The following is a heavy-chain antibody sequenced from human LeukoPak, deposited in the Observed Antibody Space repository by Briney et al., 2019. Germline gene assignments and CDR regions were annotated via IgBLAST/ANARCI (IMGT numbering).Heavy chain of an antibody. V-gene: IGHV1-2*02. D-gene: IGHD3-10*01. J-gene: IGHJ4*02. CDR1: GYTFTGYY. CDR2: INPNSGGT. Sequence: ASVKVSCKASGYTFTGYYMHWVRQAPGQGLEWMGWINPNSGGTNYAQKFQGRVTMTRDTSISTAYMELSRLRPDDTAVYYCARDSVLLWFGELDYWGQGTLVTVSS. CDR3: ARDSVLLWFGELDY.